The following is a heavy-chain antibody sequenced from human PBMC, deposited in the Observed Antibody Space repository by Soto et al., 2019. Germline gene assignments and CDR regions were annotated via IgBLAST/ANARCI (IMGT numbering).Heavy chain of an antibody. CDR3: ARSSGGYFGIIIEGTNWFGR. CDR2: INPHGGST. D-gene: IGHD3-3*01. CDR1: ADTFTSYY. V-gene: IGHV1-46*01. Sequence: QVQLVQSGAEMKRPGASVKVSCKAPADTFTSYYLNWVRQAPGQGLEWMGVINPHGGSTKFAQKFQGRVTMTRDTSRSTVYMELRSVTSEDTAVYYCARSSGGYFGIIIEGTNWFGRCGQVTLVTVSS. J-gene: IGHJ5*02.